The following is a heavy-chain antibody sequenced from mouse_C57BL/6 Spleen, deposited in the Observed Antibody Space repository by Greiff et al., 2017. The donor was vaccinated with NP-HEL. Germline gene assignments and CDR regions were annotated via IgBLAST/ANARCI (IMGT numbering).Heavy chain of an antibody. V-gene: IGHV1-18*01. CDR3: ARYGYDEDGYFDY. D-gene: IGHD2-2*01. Sequence: VQLQQSGPELVKPGASVKIPCKASGYTFTDYNMDWVKQSHGKSLEWIGAINPNNGGTIYNQKFKGKATLTVDKSSSTAYMELRSLTSEDTAVYYCARYGYDEDGYFDYWGQGTTLTVSS. CDR2: INPNNGGT. J-gene: IGHJ2*01. CDR1: GYTFTDYN.